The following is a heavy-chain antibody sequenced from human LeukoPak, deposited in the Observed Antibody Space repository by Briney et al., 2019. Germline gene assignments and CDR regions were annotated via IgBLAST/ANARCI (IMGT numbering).Heavy chain of an antibody. D-gene: IGHD2-2*01. J-gene: IGHJ4*02. CDR3: ATYNPNCSSTTCSFHY. V-gene: IGHV4-4*07. CDR2: IYTSGST. CDR1: GGSISSYY. Sequence: SETLSLTCTVSGGSISSYYWSWIRQPAGKGLEWIGLIYTSGSTNYNPSLKSRVTMSVDTSKNQFSLKLSSVTAADTAVYYCATYNPNCSSTTCSFHYWGQGTLVTVSS.